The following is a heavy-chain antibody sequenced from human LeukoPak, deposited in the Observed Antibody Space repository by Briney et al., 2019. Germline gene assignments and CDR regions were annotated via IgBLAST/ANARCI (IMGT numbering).Heavy chain of an antibody. CDR1: GGTFNNSA. CDR2: IMPLFGTA. Sequence: ASVKVSCKTSGGTFNNSAISWVRQAPGQGLEWLGGIMPLFGTAGYAQKFQGRVTMTRNTSISTAYMELSSLRSEDTAVYYCARSEIVVGPAYWGQGTLVTVSS. J-gene: IGHJ4*02. V-gene: IGHV1-69*05. D-gene: IGHD2-15*01. CDR3: ARSEIVVGPAY.